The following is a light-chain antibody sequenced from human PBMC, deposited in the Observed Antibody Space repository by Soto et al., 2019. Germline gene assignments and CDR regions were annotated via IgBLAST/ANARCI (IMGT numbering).Light chain of an antibody. CDR3: ASWYDSLYVVI. CDR1: YSNIGGNT. V-gene: IGLV1-44*01. CDR2: SNN. Sequence: QSVLTQPPSASGTPGQTVAISCSGSYSNIGGNTVNWYQKLQGTDPRALIYSNNIRPSGVPDRFSGSKSGTSATLAISGLRSEDEAEYYCASWYDSLYVVIFGGGTKLTVL. J-gene: IGLJ2*01.